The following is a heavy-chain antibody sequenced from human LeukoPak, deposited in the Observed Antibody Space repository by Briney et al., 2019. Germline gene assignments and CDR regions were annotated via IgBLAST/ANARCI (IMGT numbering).Heavy chain of an antibody. V-gene: IGHV3-23*01. CDR3: AKGPDSGYSSRFRDC. CDR1: GFTFSNYA. Sequence: TGGSLRLSCAASGFTFSNYAMNWVRQAPGRGLEWVSAISGSGGSTYYADSVKGRFTISRDNSKITLYLQMSSLRAEDTAIYYCAKGPDSGYSSRFRDCWGQGTLVTVSS. D-gene: IGHD6-13*01. J-gene: IGHJ4*02. CDR2: ISGSGGST.